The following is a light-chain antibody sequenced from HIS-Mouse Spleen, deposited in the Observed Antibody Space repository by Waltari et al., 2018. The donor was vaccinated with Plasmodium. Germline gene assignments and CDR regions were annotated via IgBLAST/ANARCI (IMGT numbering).Light chain of an antibody. CDR3: CSYAGSSTFVV. Sequence: QSALTQPASVSGSPGQSIPISCPGTSSDVGRYNLVSWYQQHPGKAPKLMIYEGSKRPSGVSNRFSGSKSGNTASLTISGLQAEDEADYYCCSYAGSSTFVVFGGGTKLTVL. CDR1: SSDVGRYNL. V-gene: IGLV2-23*03. J-gene: IGLJ2*01. CDR2: EGS.